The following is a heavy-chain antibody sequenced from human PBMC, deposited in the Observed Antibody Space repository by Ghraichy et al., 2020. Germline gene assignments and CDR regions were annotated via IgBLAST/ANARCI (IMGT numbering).Heavy chain of an antibody. CDR3: VRAGVGASLDY. CDR1: GFTFSDHY. CDR2: IRNKANKYTT. V-gene: IGHV3-72*01. D-gene: IGHD1-26*01. Sequence: GGPLRLSCAASGFTFSDHYMDWVRQAPGQGLEWIGRIRNKANKYTTEYAASVKGRFSISRDDLKKSLSLQMNGLKTEDTAVYYCVRAGVGASLDYWGQGTLVTVSS. J-gene: IGHJ4*02.